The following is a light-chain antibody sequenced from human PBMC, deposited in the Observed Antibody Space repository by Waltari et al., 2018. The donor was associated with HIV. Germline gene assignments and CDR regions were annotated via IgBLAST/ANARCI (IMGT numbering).Light chain of an antibody. CDR3: SSYTSDYTYV. Sequence: QSALTQPASVSGSPGQSITLSCTGTSRDVGGYTYVSWYQHHPGKAPKLLIYEVSNRPSGVSNRFSGSKSDNTASLTISGLQAEDEADYYCSSYTSDYTYVFGSGTEVTVL. V-gene: IGLV2-14*01. CDR2: EVS. CDR1: SRDVGGYTY. J-gene: IGLJ1*01.